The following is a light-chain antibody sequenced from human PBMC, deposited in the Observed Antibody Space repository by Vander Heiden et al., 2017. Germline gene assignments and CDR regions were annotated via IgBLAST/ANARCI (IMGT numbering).Light chain of an antibody. CDR1: QNIFNRY. CDR3: QQYHSSLYT. Sequence: EIPSSPSRAARSLSPGEGATLSCRASQNIFNRYLAWYQQKPGQPPRLLIYDGVTRATGVPDRFSGSGSGTDFTLTVSRLEPEDFAVYYCQQYHSSLYTFGQGTKVEIK. CDR2: DGV. J-gene: IGKJ2*01. V-gene: IGKV3-20*01.